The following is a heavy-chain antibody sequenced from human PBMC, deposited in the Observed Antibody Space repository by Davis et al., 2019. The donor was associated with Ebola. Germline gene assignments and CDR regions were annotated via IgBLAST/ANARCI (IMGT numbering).Heavy chain of an antibody. Sequence: PGGSLRLSCAASGFTFSSYWMHWVRQAPGKGLVWVSRINSDGISTSYADSVKGRFTISRDNAKNTLYLQMNSLRAEDTAVYYCARDPPYCSSTSCLDYWGQGTLVTVSS. CDR1: GFTFSSYW. CDR2: INSDGIST. V-gene: IGHV3-74*01. D-gene: IGHD2-2*01. CDR3: ARDPPYCSSTSCLDY. J-gene: IGHJ4*02.